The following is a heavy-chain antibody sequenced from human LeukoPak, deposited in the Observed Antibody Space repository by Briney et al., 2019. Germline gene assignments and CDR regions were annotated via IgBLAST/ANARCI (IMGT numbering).Heavy chain of an antibody. CDR3: ARDRGTNIVTAGLRPGYIDC. J-gene: IGHJ4*02. Sequence: GGSLRLSCAAAGFTFNTYGMHWLRQAPGKGLEWVVLIWYDGSDKYYADSVKGRFTISRDNSRDTLFLQMNSLRVEDSAVYYCARDRGTNIVTAGLRPGYIDCWGQGTLVTVSS. CDR2: IWYDGSDK. CDR1: GFTFNTYG. V-gene: IGHV3-33*01. D-gene: IGHD2-21*02.